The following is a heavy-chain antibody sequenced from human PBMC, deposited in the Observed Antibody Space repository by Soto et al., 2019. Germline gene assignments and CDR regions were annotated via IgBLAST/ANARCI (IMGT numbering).Heavy chain of an antibody. CDR2: IIPIFGTA. CDR1: GGTFSSYA. J-gene: IGHJ3*02. V-gene: IGHV1-69*13. CDR3: AREGIVGATGDAFDI. D-gene: IGHD1-26*01. Sequence: SVKVSCKASGGTFSSYAISWVRQAPGQGLEWMGGIIPIFGTANYAQKFQGRVTITADESTSTAYMELSSLRSEDTAVYYCAREGIVGATGDAFDIWGHGTMVTVSS.